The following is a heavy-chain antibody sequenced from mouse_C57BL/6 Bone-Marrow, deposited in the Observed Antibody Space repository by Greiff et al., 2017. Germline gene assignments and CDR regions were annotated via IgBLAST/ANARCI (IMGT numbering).Heavy chain of an antibody. CDR1: GFTFSDYY. Sequence: DVKLVESEGGLVQPGSSMKLSCTASGFTFSDYYMAWVRQVPEKGLEWVANINYDGSSTYYLDSLKSRFIISRDNAKNILYLQMSSLKSEDTATYYCARGQLRSYAMDYWGQGTSVTVSS. V-gene: IGHV5-16*01. CDR3: ARGQLRSYAMDY. D-gene: IGHD3-2*02. J-gene: IGHJ4*01. CDR2: INYDGSST.